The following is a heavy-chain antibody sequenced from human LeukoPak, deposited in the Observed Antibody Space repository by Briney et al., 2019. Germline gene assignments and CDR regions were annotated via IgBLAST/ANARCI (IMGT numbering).Heavy chain of an antibody. CDR3: ASDGCSGGSCKDGY. CDR2: ISGSGGST. J-gene: IGHJ4*02. CDR1: GFTFSSYA. D-gene: IGHD2-15*01. V-gene: IGHV3-23*01. Sequence: GGSLRLSCAASGFTFSSYAMSWVRQAPGKGLEWVSAISGSGGSTYYADSVKGRFTISRDNSKNTLYLQMNSLRAEDTAVYYCASDGCSGGSCKDGYWGQGTLVTVSS.